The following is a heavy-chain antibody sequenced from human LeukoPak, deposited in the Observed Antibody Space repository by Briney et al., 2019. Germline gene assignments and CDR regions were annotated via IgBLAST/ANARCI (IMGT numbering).Heavy chain of an antibody. V-gene: IGHV4-39*01. Sequence: PSETLSLTCTVSGDSISSSSYYWAWIRQPPGKGLEWIGSIYYSGSTYYNPSLKSRVTISVDTSKNQFSLKLSSVTAADTAVYYCAQKSSGWYGWFDPWGQGTLVTVSS. CDR2: IYYSGST. CDR1: GDSISSSSYY. CDR3: AQKSSGWYGWFDP. J-gene: IGHJ5*02. D-gene: IGHD6-19*01.